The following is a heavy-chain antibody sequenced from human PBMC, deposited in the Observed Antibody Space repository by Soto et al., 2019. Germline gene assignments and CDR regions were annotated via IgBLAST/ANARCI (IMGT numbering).Heavy chain of an antibody. CDR2: IDPSDSYT. Sequence: PGESLKISCKGSGYSFTSYWISWVRQMPGKGLEWMGRIDPSDSYTNYSPSFQGHVTISADKSISTAYLQWSSLKASDTAMYYCARHGDIVVVPAASEKKYYYYYGMDVWGQGTTVTVSS. V-gene: IGHV5-10-1*01. CDR3: ARHGDIVVVPAASEKKYYYYYGMDV. CDR1: GYSFTSYW. J-gene: IGHJ6*02. D-gene: IGHD2-2*01.